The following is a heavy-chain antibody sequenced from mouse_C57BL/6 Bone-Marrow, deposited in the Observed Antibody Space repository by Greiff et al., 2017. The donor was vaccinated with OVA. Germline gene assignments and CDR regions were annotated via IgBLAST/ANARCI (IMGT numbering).Heavy chain of an antibody. Sequence: QVQLQQSGAELARPGASVKLSCKASGYTFTSYGISWVKQRTGQGLEWIGEIYPRSGNTYYNEKFKGKATLTADKSSSTAYMELRSLTSEDSAVYFCARTYYYGSSYGDYWGQGTSVTVSS. CDR1: GYTFTSYG. CDR2: IYPRSGNT. CDR3: ARTYYYGSSYGDY. D-gene: IGHD1-1*01. J-gene: IGHJ4*01. V-gene: IGHV1-81*01.